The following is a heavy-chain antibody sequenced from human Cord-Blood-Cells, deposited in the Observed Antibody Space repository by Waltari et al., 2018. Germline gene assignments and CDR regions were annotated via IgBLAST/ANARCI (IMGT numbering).Heavy chain of an antibody. CDR3: AREGRGSYWYFDL. CDR2: IYYSGST. D-gene: IGHD1-26*01. V-gene: IGHV4-31*03. J-gene: IGHJ2*01. Sequence: QVQLQESGPGLVKPSQTLSLTCTVSGGSISSGGYYWSWIRQHPGKGLEWIGYIYYSGSTYYNPALKSRVTISVDTSKNQFSLKLSSVTAADTAVYYCAREGRGSYWYFDLWGRGTLVTVSS. CDR1: GGSISSGGYY.